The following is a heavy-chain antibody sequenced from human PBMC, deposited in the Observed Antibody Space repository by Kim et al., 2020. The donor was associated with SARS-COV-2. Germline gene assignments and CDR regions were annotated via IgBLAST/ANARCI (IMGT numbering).Heavy chain of an antibody. CDR2: IYTSGST. Sequence: SETLSLTCTVSGGSISSGSYYWSWIRQPAGKGLEWIGHIYTSGSTNYNPSLKSRVTISVDTSKNQFSLKLSSVTAADTAVYYCARSVPGTTYLYYYYGMDVWGQGTTVTVSS. CDR3: ARSVPGTTYLYYYYGMDV. CDR1: GGSISSGSYY. V-gene: IGHV4-61*09. D-gene: IGHD1-1*01. J-gene: IGHJ6*02.